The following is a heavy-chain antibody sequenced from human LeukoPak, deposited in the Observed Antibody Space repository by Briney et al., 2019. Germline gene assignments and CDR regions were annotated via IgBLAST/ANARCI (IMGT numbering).Heavy chain of an antibody. CDR1: GDSVSSNSAA. V-gene: IGHV6-1*01. J-gene: IGHJ4*02. CDR2: TYYRSKWYN. Sequence: SQTLSLTCAISGDSVSSNSAAWNWIRQSPSRGLEWLGRTYYRSKWYNDYAVSVKSRITISSDTSKNQFSLQLNSVTPEDTAVYYCARSLRGSSWYMGDFDYWGQGTLVTVSS. D-gene: IGHD6-13*01. CDR3: ARSLRGSSWYMGDFDY.